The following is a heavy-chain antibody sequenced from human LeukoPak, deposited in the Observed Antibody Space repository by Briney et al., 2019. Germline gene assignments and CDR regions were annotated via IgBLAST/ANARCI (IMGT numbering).Heavy chain of an antibody. CDR2: MNPNSGNT. V-gene: IGHV1-8*01. CDR3: ARGRRYDILTGYFSDYNWFDP. D-gene: IGHD3-9*01. Sequence: VASVKVSCKASGYTFTSYDINWVRQATGQGLEWMGWMNPNSGNTGYAQKFQGRVTMTRNTPISTAYMELSSLRSEDTAVYYCARGRRYDILTGYFSDYNWFDPWGQGTLVTVSS. CDR1: GYTFTSYD. J-gene: IGHJ5*02.